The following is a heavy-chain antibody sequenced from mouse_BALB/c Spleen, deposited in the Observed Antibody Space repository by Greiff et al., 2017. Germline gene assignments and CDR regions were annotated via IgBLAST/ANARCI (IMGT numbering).Heavy chain of an antibody. CDR1: GFTFSSYT. Sequence: EVQVVESGGGLVKPGGSLKLSCAASGFTFSSYTMSWVRQTPEKRLEWVATISSGGSYTYYPDSVKGRFTISRDNAKNTLYLQMSSLKSEDTAMYYCTRAFYYGNYPAWFAYWGQGTLVTVSA. CDR2: ISSGGSYT. CDR3: TRAFYYGNYPAWFAY. J-gene: IGHJ3*01. V-gene: IGHV5-6-4*01. D-gene: IGHD2-1*01.